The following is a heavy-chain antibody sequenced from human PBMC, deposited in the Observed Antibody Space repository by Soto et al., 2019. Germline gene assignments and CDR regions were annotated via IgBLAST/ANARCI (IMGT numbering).Heavy chain of an antibody. CDR3: ARPTQFKTSRGISWFDP. D-gene: IGHD1-26*01. J-gene: IGHJ5*02. CDR2: IYPRDSDT. V-gene: IGHV5-51*01. Sequence: PGESLKISCKGSGYSFTDYWIGWVRQMPGKGLEWMGIIYPRDSDTRYSPSFQGQVTISADKSISTAYLQWSSLKASDTAMYYCARPTQFKTSRGISWFDPWGQGTLVTVSS. CDR1: GYSFTDYW.